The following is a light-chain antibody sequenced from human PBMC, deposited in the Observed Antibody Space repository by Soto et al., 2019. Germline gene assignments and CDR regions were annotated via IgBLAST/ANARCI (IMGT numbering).Light chain of an antibody. CDR3: QQYGSSPPNT. J-gene: IGKJ2*01. CDR2: GAS. CDR1: QSVSSSY. V-gene: IGKV3-20*01. Sequence: EIVLTQSPGTLSLSPGERATLSCRASQSVSSSYLAWYQQKPGQAPRLLIYGASSRATVIPDRFSGSGSGTDFTLTISRLEPEDFAVYYCQQYGSSPPNTFGQGTKQEIE.